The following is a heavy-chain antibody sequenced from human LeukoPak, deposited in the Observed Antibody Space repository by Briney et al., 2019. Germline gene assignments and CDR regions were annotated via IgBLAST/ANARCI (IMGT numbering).Heavy chain of an antibody. CDR3: ARRACSSTSCYTPVGYYYMDV. Sequence: GESLKISCKGSGYSFTSYWIGWVRQMPGKGLEGMGIIYPGDSDTRYSPSFQGQVTISADKSISTAYLQWSSLKASDTAMYYCARRACSSTSCYTPVGYYYMDVWGKGTTVTVSS. J-gene: IGHJ6*03. V-gene: IGHV5-51*01. CDR1: GYSFTSYW. CDR2: IYPGDSDT. D-gene: IGHD2-2*02.